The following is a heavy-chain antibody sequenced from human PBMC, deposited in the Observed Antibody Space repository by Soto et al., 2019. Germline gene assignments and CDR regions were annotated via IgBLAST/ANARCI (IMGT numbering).Heavy chain of an antibody. J-gene: IGHJ4*02. Sequence: GGSLRLSCAASGFTFSSYGMHWVRQAPGKGLEWVAVIWYDGSNKYYADSVKGRFTISRDNSKNTLYLQMNSLRAEDTAVYYCARDPLYSSSYYFDYWGQGTLVTVSS. CDR2: IWYDGSNK. V-gene: IGHV3-33*08. CDR1: GFTFSSYG. D-gene: IGHD6-6*01. CDR3: ARDPLYSSSYYFDY.